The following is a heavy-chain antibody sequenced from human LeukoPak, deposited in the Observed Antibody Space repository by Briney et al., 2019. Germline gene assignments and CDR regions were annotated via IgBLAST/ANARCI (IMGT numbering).Heavy chain of an antibody. CDR2: ISTRSTYI. D-gene: IGHD3-10*01. J-gene: IGHJ4*02. CDR3: AREEEWYASGTYYKGFDS. V-gene: IGHV3-21*01. Sequence: PGGSLRLSCVASGFTFSSYWMSWVRQAPGKGLEWVSCISTRSTYIYYADSVKGRFTISRDNAKNSLYLQMNSLRADDTAVYYCAREEEWYASGTYYKGFDSWGQGTLVTVSS. CDR1: GFTFSSYW.